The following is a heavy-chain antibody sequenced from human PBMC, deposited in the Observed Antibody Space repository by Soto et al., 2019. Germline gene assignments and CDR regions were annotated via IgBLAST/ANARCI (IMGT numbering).Heavy chain of an antibody. Sequence: SVKGSCKASGCTFSGYASSRGRQAPGQGLEWMGGIIPIFGTANYAQKFQGRVTITADESTSTAYMELSSLRSEDTAVYYCARTPLNIVVVTAAPLAWFDPWGQGTLVNVSS. D-gene: IGHD2-2*01. V-gene: IGHV1-69*13. CDR3: ARTPLNIVVVTAAPLAWFDP. J-gene: IGHJ5*02. CDR1: GCTFSGYA. CDR2: IIPIFGTA.